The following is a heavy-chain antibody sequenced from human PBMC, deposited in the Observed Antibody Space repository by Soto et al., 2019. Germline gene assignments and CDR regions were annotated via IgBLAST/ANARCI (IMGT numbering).Heavy chain of an antibody. Sequence: GESLKISCKGSGYSFTTHWIGWVRQMPGKGLEWMGVIYPGDSDTKYSPSFQGQVTISADKSINTAYLQWNTLKASDTAMYYCVIQQGYSGSQYSWGQGPLVTVS. CDR1: GYSFTTHW. V-gene: IGHV5-51*01. CDR2: IYPGDSDT. CDR3: VIQQGYSGSQYS. J-gene: IGHJ4*02. D-gene: IGHD5-12*01.